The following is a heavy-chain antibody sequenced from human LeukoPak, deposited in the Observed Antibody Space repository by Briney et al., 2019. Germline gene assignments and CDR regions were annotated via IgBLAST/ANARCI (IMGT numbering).Heavy chain of an antibody. J-gene: IGHJ4*02. CDR2: IYYSKNT. CDR3: VSPRGFSYGYFDY. Sequence: SETLSLTCTVSGGSISSSSAYWGWIRQPPGKGLEWIGSIYYSKNTYYNPSLKSRVTISADTSKNQFSLTLGSVGATDTAVYYCVSPRGFSYGYFDYWGQGTLITVSS. D-gene: IGHD5-18*01. V-gene: IGHV4-39*01. CDR1: GGSISSSSAY.